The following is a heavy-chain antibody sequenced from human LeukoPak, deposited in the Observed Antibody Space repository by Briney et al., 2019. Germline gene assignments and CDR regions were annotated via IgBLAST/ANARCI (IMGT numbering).Heavy chain of an antibody. V-gene: IGHV1-69*05. CDR1: GGTFSSYA. CDR3: ARASITIFGVGPSEDV. CDR2: IIPIFGTA. J-gene: IGHJ6*04. D-gene: IGHD3-3*01. Sequence: SVKVPCKASGGTFSSYAISWVRQAPGQGPEWMGRIIPIFGTANYAQKFQGRVTITTDESTSTAYMELSSLRSEDTAVYYCARASITIFGVGPSEDVWGKGTTVTVSS.